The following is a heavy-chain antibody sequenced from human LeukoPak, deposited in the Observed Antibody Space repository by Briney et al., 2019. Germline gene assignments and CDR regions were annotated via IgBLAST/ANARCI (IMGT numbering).Heavy chain of an antibody. Sequence: GGSLRLSCAASGFAFGSYSMNWVRQAPGKGLEWVSSISSSATYIYYADSLKGRFTISRDNAKNSLYLQMNNLRAEDTAVYYCARGPGYGHYFDYWGQGALVTVSS. V-gene: IGHV3-21*01. J-gene: IGHJ4*02. CDR3: ARGPGYGHYFDY. CDR2: ISSSATYI. D-gene: IGHD5-12*01. CDR1: GFAFGSYS.